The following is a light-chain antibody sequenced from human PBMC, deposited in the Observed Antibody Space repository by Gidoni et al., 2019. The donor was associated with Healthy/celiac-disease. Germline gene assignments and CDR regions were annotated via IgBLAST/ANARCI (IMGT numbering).Light chain of an antibody. CDR1: QSVSNN. V-gene: IGKV3-15*01. CDR3: QQYNNWPDT. CDR2: GAS. Sequence: EIVMTQSPATLSVSPGERATLSCRASQSVSNNLAWYQQKPGQAPRLLIYGASNRATGIPARFSGSGSGTEFTLTISSLQSEDFAVYYCQQYNNWPDTFXQXTKLEI. J-gene: IGKJ2*01.